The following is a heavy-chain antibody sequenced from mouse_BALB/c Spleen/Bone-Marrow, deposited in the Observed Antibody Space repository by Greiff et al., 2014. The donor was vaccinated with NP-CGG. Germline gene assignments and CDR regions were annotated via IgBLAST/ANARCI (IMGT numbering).Heavy chain of an antibody. J-gene: IGHJ2*01. D-gene: IGHD4-1*01. Sequence: LVKTGASVKISCKASGYSFTSYYVRWVKQSHGKSLEWIGYISCYNGATSYNQKFKGKATFTVDTSSSTAYMQFNSLTSEDSAVYYCARKGTGNFDYWGQGTTLTVSS. V-gene: IGHV1S34*01. CDR1: GYSFTSYY. CDR3: ARKGTGNFDY. CDR2: ISCYNGAT.